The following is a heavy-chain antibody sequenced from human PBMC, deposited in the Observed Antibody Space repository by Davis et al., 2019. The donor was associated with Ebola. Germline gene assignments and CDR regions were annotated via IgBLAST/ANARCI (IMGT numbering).Heavy chain of an antibody. CDR2: IGWNSGSI. Sequence: SLDLYCAASGFTIRAYPFPSVRQSEGQGLEWVSGIGWNSGSIGYADSVKGRFTISRDNAKNSLYLQMNSLRAEDTALYYCAKDMAAIRQYYFDYWGQGTLVTVSS. J-gene: IGHJ4*02. CDR3: AKDMAAIRQYYFDY. CDR1: GFTIRAYP. V-gene: IGHV3-9*01. D-gene: IGHD5-18*01.